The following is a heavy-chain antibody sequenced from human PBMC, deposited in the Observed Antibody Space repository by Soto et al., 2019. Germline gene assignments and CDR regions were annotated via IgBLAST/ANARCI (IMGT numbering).Heavy chain of an antibody. J-gene: IGHJ5*01. D-gene: IGHD1-26*01. CDR2: IYYSGST. Sequence: QVQLQESGPGLVKPSQTLSLTCSVSGGSISSGGYYWSWIRQHPEKGLEWIGYIYYSGSTNYNPSLKSRVIISVETSSNLFSLDLRSVTAGDTAIYYCARHSASWQWFDYWGQGTLVTVSS. CDR1: GGSISSGGYY. V-gene: IGHV4-31*03. CDR3: ARHSASWQWFDY.